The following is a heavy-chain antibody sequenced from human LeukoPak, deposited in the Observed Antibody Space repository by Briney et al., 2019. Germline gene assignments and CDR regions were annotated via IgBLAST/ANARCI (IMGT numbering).Heavy chain of an antibody. J-gene: IGHJ3*02. V-gene: IGHV4-39*07. CDR1: GGSISSSSYY. Sequence: PSETLSLTCTVSGGSISSSSYYWGWIRQPPGKGLEWIGIIYYSGSTYYNPSLKSRVTISVDTSKNQFSLKLSSVTAADTAVYYCAKSTYYYDTFVNAFDIWGQGTMVTVSS. D-gene: IGHD3-22*01. CDR3: AKSTYYYDTFVNAFDI. CDR2: IYYSGST.